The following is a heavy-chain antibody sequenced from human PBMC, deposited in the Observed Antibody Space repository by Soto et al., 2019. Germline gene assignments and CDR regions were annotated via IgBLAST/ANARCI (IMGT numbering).Heavy chain of an antibody. J-gene: IGHJ4*02. CDR3: ARFESPAAMVRGVNVFFGSY. CDR1: GYSFTSYW. D-gene: IGHD3-10*01. CDR2: IYPGDSDT. Sequence: GESLKISCKGSGYSFTSYWIGWVRQMPGKGLEWMGIIYPGDSDTRYSPSFQGQVTISADKSISTAYLQWSSLKASDTAMYYCARFESPAAMVRGVNVFFGSYWGQGTLVTVSS. V-gene: IGHV5-51*01.